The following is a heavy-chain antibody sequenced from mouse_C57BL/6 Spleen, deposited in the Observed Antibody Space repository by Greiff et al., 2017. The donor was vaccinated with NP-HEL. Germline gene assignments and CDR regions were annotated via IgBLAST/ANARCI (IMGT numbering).Heavy chain of an antibody. CDR3: ARWGNYLAWFAY. CDR1: GYTFTSYW. D-gene: IGHD2-1*01. V-gene: IGHV1-55*01. CDR2: IYPGSGST. J-gene: IGHJ3*01. Sequence: QVQLQQSGAELVKPGASVKMSCKASGYTFTSYWITWVKQRPGQGLEWIGDIYPGSGSTNYNEKFKSKATLTVDTSSSTAYMQLSSLTSEDSAVYYCARWGNYLAWFAYWGQGTLVTVSA.